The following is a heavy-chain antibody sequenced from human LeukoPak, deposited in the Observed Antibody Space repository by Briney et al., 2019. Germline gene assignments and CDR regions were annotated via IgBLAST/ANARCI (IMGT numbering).Heavy chain of an antibody. J-gene: IGHJ3*02. CDR1: GGSISSYY. Sequence: SETLSLTCTVSGGSISSYYWSWIRQPPGKGLEWIGYIYYSGSTNYNPSLKSRVTISVDTSKNQFSLKLSSVTAADTAVYHCARDRYGGGDAFDIWGQGTMVIVSS. V-gene: IGHV4-59*01. D-gene: IGHD4-23*01. CDR3: ARDRYGGGDAFDI. CDR2: IYYSGST.